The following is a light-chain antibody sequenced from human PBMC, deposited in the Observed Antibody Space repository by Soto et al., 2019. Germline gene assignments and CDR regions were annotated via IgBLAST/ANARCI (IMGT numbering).Light chain of an antibody. Sequence: QSVLTQPPSVSVAPGQRVTISCTGTNSNIGADYGVQWYQQFPGTAPKLLIYGNNNRPSGVSDRFSGSKSATSAALAITGLQQGDDADYYCQAYDINLVGLVFGAGTKLTVL. CDR2: GNN. J-gene: IGLJ3*02. V-gene: IGLV1-40*01. CDR1: NSNIGADYG. CDR3: QAYDINLVGLV.